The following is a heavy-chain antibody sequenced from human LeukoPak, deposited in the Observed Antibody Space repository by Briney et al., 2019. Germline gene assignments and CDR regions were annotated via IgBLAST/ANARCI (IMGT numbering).Heavy chain of an antibody. D-gene: IGHD6-13*01. Sequence: SETLSLTCAVYGGSFSDYYWSWIRQPPGKGLEWIGEINHSGSTNYNPSLTGRLTISIDSSKNQFSLRLSSVTAADTAVYYCARGRGSSWGQGTLVTVSS. V-gene: IGHV4-34*01. CDR1: GGSFSDYY. J-gene: IGHJ4*02. CDR2: INHSGST. CDR3: ARGRGSS.